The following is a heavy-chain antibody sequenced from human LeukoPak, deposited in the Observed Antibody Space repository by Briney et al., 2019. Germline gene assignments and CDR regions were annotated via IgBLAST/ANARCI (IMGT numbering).Heavy chain of an antibody. CDR2: IYYSVST. D-gene: IGHD5-12*01. CDR3: ARVSWINAFDI. J-gene: IGHJ3*02. Sequence: PSETLSLTCTVSGGSISSGGYYWSRIRQHPGKGLEWIGYIYYSVSTYYNPSLKSRVTISVDTSKNQFSLKLSSVTAADTAVYYCARVSWINAFDIWGQGTMVTVSS. V-gene: IGHV4-31*03. CDR1: GGSISSGGYY.